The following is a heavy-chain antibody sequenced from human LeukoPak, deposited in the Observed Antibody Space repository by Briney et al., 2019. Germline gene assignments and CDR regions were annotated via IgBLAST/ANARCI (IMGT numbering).Heavy chain of an antibody. CDR2: IIPILGIA. V-gene: IGHV1-69*04. J-gene: IGHJ5*02. CDR3: ARAGGCGAGSCYRS. Sequence: SVKVSCKASGGTFSSYAISWVRQAPGQGLEWMGRIIPILGIANYAQKFQGRVTITADKSTSTAYMELYSLRSDDTAVYYCARAGGCGAGSCYRSWGQGTLVTVSS. CDR1: GGTFSSYA. D-gene: IGHD2-15*01.